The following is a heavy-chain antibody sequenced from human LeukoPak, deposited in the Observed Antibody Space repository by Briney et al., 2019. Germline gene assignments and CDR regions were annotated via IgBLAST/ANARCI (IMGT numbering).Heavy chain of an antibody. J-gene: IGHJ5*02. D-gene: IGHD5-18*01. CDR3: ARVGYSYGHPAWFDP. CDR2: INHSGST. V-gene: IGHV4-34*01. CDR1: GGSFSGYY. Sequence: PSETLSLTCAVYGGSFSGYYWSWIRQPPGKGLEWIGEINHSGSTNYNPSLKSRVTISVDTSKNQFSLKLSSVTAADTAVYYCARVGYSYGHPAWFDPWGQGTLVTVSS.